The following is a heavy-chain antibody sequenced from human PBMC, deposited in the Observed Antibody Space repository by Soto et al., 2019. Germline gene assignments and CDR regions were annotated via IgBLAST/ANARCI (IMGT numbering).Heavy chain of an antibody. J-gene: IGHJ5*02. CDR1: GFTFSNYD. V-gene: IGHV3-23*01. CDR2: ISDSGGRT. D-gene: IGHD3-10*01. Sequence: EVQLLESGGGLVQPGGSLRLSCAASGFTFSNYDMTWVRQAPGKGLEWVSGISDSGGRTYYADSVKGRFTISRDNSNNTLYLRMNSLRAEDTAIYYCAKSGFHGSGTFLNWFDPWGQGNLVTVSS. CDR3: AKSGFHGSGTFLNWFDP.